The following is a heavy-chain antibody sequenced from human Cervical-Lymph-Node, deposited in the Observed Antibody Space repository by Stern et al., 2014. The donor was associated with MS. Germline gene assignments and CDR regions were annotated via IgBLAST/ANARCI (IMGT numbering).Heavy chain of an antibody. CDR2: IIPIFGTT. J-gene: IGHJ6*01. D-gene: IGHD6-19*01. CDR3: ARDSSDWENSVYYYAMDV. V-gene: IGHV1-69*01. Sequence: QVQLVQSGAEVKKPGSSVKVSCEASGGTFSTYAITWVRQAPGQGLEWMGGIIPIFGTTNYAHNWKGRVTVTADESTNTAYMELSNLTSEDTAVYFCARDSSDWENSVYYYAMDVWGQGTRVTVSS. CDR1: GGTFSTYA.